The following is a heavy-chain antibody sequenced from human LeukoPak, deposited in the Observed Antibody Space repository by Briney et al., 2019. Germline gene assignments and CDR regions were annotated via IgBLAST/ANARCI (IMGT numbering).Heavy chain of an antibody. D-gene: IGHD6-19*01. J-gene: IGHJ4*02. CDR2: IKQDGSEK. V-gene: IGHV3-7*01. Sequence: GGSLRLSCAASGFTFSSYWMSWVRLAPGKGLEWVANIKQDGSEKYYVDSVKGRFTISRDNAKNSLYLQMSSLRAEDTAVYYCARWGPGGGWSFDYWGQGTLVTVSS. CDR3: ARWGPGGGWSFDY. CDR1: GFTFSSYW.